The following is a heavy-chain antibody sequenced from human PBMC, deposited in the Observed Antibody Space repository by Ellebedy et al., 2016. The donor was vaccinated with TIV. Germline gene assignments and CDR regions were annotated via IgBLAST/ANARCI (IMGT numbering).Heavy chain of an antibody. V-gene: IGHV5-10-1*01. Sequence: GGSLRLXXKGSGYSFTLFWITWVRQMPGKGLEWMGRIDPSDPSGSYTTYSPSFQGHVTISFDNSITTAYLQWSSLKASDTAIYYCARHELGSNAAFDYWGQGTLVTVSS. CDR3: ARHELGSNAAFDY. J-gene: IGHJ4*02. CDR1: GYSFTLFW. D-gene: IGHD7-27*01. CDR2: IDPSDPSGSYT.